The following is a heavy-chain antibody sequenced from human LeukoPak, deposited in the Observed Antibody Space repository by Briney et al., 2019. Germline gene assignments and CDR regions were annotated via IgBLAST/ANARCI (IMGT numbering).Heavy chain of an antibody. CDR1: GGSFSGYY. D-gene: IGHD3-3*01. CDR2: INHSGST. Sequence: SETLSLTCAVYGGSFSGYYWSWIRQPPGKGLEWIGEINHSGSTNYNPSLKSRVTISVDTSKNQFSLKLSSVTAADTAVYYCARGVVIIWYYYYMDVWGKGTTVTVSS. CDR3: ARGVVIIWYYYYMDV. J-gene: IGHJ6*03. V-gene: IGHV4-34*01.